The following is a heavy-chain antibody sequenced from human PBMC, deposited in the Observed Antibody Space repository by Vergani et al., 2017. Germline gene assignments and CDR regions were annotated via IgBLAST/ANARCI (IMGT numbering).Heavy chain of an antibody. CDR3: ARCFRDEGMIYGGTVENWFDP. CDR2: IYYSENK. D-gene: IGHD3-22*01. CDR1: GGSITYGAFN. J-gene: IGHJ5*02. V-gene: IGHV4-39*01. Sequence: QLQLQESGPGLVKPSETLSLTCTVSGGSITYGAFNWGWIRQSPGKGLEWIGSIYYSENKFYNPSLESRVTLSIDTTKNQFSLKLKSVTAADTAVYYCARCFRDEGMIYGGTVENWFDPWGQGTLVTVSS.